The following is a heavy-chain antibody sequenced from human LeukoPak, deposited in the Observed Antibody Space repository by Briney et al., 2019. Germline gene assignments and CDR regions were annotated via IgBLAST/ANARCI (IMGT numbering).Heavy chain of an antibody. CDR2: ISCSGDST. J-gene: IGHJ6*03. Sequence: PGETLRLACAASGFTFSIYGMSWVRQPAGKGLEWVATISCSGDSTYYADSVKGRFTISRDNSKNTLYLQMNSLRAEDTAVYYCAKSPMITFGGVIVIPSHYYYMDVWGKGTTVTVSS. D-gene: IGHD3-16*02. CDR3: AKSPMITFGGVIVIPSHYYYMDV. CDR1: GFTFSIYG. V-gene: IGHV3-23*01.